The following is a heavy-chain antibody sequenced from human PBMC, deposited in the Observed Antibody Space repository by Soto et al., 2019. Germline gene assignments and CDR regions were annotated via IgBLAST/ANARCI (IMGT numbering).Heavy chain of an antibody. CDR1: GYSFTDYH. CDR2: INGGNGNT. D-gene: IGHD2-15*01. CDR3: ARVIVHCTGGSCYSGGYFEH. V-gene: IGHV1-3*01. Sequence: GASVKVSCKASGYSFTDYHIHWVRQAPGQGLEWMGWINGGNGNTKYSPKFQGRVTITRDTSASTAYMEMSSLGSEDTAVYYCARVIVHCTGGSCYSGGYFEHWGQGTPVTVSS. J-gene: IGHJ1*01.